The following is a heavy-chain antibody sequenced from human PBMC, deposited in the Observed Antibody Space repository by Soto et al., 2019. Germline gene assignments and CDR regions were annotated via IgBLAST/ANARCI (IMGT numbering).Heavy chain of an antibody. CDR3: AKEPGIAAAVTGAFDI. D-gene: IGHD6-13*01. CDR1: GFTFSSYA. J-gene: IGHJ3*02. V-gene: IGHV3-23*01. CDR2: ISGSGGST. Sequence: GGSLRLSCAASGFTFSSYAMSGVRQAPGKGLEWVSAISGSGGSTYYADSVKGRFTISRDNSKNTLYLQMNSLRAEDTAVYYRAKEPGIAAAVTGAFDIWGQGTMVTVSS.